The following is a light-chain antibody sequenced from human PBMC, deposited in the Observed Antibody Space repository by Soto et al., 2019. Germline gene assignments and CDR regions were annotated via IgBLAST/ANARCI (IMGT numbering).Light chain of an antibody. CDR3: CSYAGTSTFYA. Sequence: QSVLTQPPSASGSPGQAVTISCTGTSRDIGGYDFVSWYQVRPGEAPQLIIYNVNGRPSGVPRRFSGSKSGNTASLTVSGLQAVDEADYHCCSYAGTSTFYAFGTGTKVTV. CDR2: NVN. CDR1: SRDIGGYDF. V-gene: IGLV2-8*01. J-gene: IGLJ1*01.